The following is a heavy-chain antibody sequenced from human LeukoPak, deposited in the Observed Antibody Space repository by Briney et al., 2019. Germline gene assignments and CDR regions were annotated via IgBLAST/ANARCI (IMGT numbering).Heavy chain of an antibody. CDR2: IYYSGST. CDR3: ARHHASITGDDAFDI. CDR1: GGSISSYY. V-gene: IGHV4-59*01. J-gene: IGHJ3*02. Sequence: SETLSLTCTVSGGSISSYYWSWIRQPPGKGLEWIGYIYYSGSTNYNPSLKSRVTISVDTSKNQFSLKLSSVTAADTAMYYCARHHASITGDDAFDIWGQGTMVTVSS. D-gene: IGHD1-14*01.